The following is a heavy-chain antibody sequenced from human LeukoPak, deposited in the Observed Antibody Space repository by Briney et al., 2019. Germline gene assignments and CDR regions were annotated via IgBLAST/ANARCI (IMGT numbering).Heavy chain of an antibody. V-gene: IGHV4-31*03. CDR3: ATQANFYDSSGYFHH. D-gene: IGHD3-22*01. J-gene: IGHJ1*01. CDR1: GDSINSGGYS. Sequence: SETVSLTCTVSGDSINSGGYSWSWIRQHPGKGLEWIGYIYYSGSTYYSPSLRSRVSLSLDTSKNQVSLKLSSVTAADTAVYYCATQANFYDSSGYFHHWGQGTLVTVSS. CDR2: IYYSGST.